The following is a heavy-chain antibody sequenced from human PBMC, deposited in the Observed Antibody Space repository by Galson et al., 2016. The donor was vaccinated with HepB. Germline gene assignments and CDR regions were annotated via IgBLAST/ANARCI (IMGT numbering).Heavy chain of an antibody. CDR1: GGTFSSYA. Sequence: SVKVSCKASGGTFSSYAISWVRQAPGQGLEWMGRIIPILDIANYAQKFQGRVTITADKSTSTAYMELRSLRSEDTALYYCARGYTSGWYGVPDYWGQGTLVTVSS. CDR2: IIPILDIA. D-gene: IGHD6-19*01. CDR3: ARGYTSGWYGVPDY. J-gene: IGHJ4*02. V-gene: IGHV1-69*04.